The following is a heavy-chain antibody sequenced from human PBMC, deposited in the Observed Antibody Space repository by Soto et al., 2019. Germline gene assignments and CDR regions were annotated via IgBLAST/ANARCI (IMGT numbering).Heavy chain of an antibody. CDR3: ARDLGAQYSSSWFDY. Sequence: QVQLVESGGGVVQPGRSLRLSCAASGFTFSIYAMHWVRQALGKGLEWVAVISYDGSNKYYADSVKGRFTISRDNSKNTLYLQMNSLRAEDTAVYYCARDLGAQYSSSWFDYWGQGTRVTVSS. J-gene: IGHJ4*02. CDR2: ISYDGSNK. V-gene: IGHV3-30-3*01. D-gene: IGHD6-13*01. CDR1: GFTFSIYA.